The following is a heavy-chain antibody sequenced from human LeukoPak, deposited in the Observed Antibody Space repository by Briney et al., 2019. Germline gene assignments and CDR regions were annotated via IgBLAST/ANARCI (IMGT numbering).Heavy chain of an antibody. V-gene: IGHV4-59*01. CDR3: ARAAAGQPYYFDY. J-gene: IGHJ4*02. CDR1: GGSISSYY. D-gene: IGHD6-13*01. Sequence: KPSETLSLTCTVSGGSISSYYWSWIRQPPGKGLEWIGYIYYSGSTNYNPSLKSRVTISVDTSKNQFSLKLSSVTAADTAVYYCARAAAGQPYYFDYWGQGTLVTVSS. CDR2: IYYSGST.